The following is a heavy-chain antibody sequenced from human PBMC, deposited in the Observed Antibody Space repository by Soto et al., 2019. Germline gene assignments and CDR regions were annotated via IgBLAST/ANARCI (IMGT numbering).Heavy chain of an antibody. D-gene: IGHD6-13*01. J-gene: IGHJ6*03. V-gene: IGHV3-48*01. CDR1: GFTFSSYS. Sequence: GGSLRLSCAASGFTFSSYSMNWVRQAPGKGLEWVSYISSSSSTIYYADSVKGRFTISRDNAKNSLYLQMNSLRAEDTAVYYCAREKRIAAAVYYMDVWGKGTTVTVSS. CDR3: AREKRIAAAVYYMDV. CDR2: ISSSSSTI.